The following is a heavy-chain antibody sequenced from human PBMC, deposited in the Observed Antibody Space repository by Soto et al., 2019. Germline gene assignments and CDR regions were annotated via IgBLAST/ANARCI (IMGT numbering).Heavy chain of an antibody. CDR2: IYRTGST. CDR1: ACSCTSNNW. D-gene: IGHD1-7*01. CDR3: ASRDPGTSVDY. J-gene: IGHJ4*02. V-gene: IGHV4-4*02. Sequence: SETLSLTCGVSACSCTSNNWWSLFRQPPGQGLECIGEIYRTGSTNYKPSLKSRVTISLDKSENQFSLKVTSLTAADTAVYYCASRDPGTSVDYWGQGTMVTVSS.